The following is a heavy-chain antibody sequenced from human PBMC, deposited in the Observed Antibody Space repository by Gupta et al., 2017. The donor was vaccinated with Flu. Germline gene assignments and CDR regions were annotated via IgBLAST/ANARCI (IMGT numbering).Heavy chain of an antibody. Sequence: GSLRLTCVASGFSFSDHHMDWVRQAPGTGLEWVGRIRNKANSYTTEFAASVKGRFSISRDDSKNSLYLQMNSLKTEDTAVYYCTRSPVGTTPFDYWGQGTLGTVSS. CDR1: GFSFSDHH. V-gene: IGHV3-72*01. J-gene: IGHJ4*02. D-gene: IGHD1-1*01. CDR2: IRNKANSYTT. CDR3: TRSPVGTTPFDY.